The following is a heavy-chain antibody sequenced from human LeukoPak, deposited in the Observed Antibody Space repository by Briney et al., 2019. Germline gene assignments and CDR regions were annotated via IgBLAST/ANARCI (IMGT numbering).Heavy chain of an antibody. CDR2: ISAYNGNT. CDR1: GYTFTSYG. CDR3: ARVVRKIFGVVIFDY. V-gene: IGHV1-18*01. J-gene: IGHJ4*02. Sequence: ASVKVSCKASGYTFTSYGISWVRQAPGQGLEWMGWISAYNGNTNYAQKLQGRVTMTTDTSTSTAYMELRSLRSDGTAVYYCARVVRKIFGVVIFDYWGQGTLVTVSS. D-gene: IGHD3-3*01.